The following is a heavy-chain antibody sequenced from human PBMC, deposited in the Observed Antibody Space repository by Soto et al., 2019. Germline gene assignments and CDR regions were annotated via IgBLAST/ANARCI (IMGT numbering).Heavy chain of an antibody. CDR2: IYSGGST. CDR3: ARVGIRRGVITGPDY. D-gene: IGHD3-10*01. Sequence: EVQLVESGGGLVQPGGSLRLSCAVSGFTVSSNYMSWVRQAPGKGLEWVSVIYSGGSTYYADSVKGRFTISRDNSKNTLYLQMNSLRAEDTAVYYCARVGIRRGVITGPDYWGQGTLVTVSS. J-gene: IGHJ4*02. CDR1: GFTVSSNY. V-gene: IGHV3-66*01.